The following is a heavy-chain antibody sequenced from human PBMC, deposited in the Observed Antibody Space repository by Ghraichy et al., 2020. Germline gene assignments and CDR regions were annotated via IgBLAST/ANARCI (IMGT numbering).Heavy chain of an antibody. Sequence: ASVKVSCKTSGYSFINYGISWVRQAPGQGLEWMGWINAYNGHTNYAQKLQGRVTMTTDTSTTTAYMELRSLRSGDTAVYYCARGSVTGTGVGWFDPWGQGTLVTVSS. CDR2: INAYNGHT. CDR3: ARGSVTGTGVGWFDP. V-gene: IGHV1-18*01. J-gene: IGHJ5*02. D-gene: IGHD2-8*02. CDR1: GYSFINYG.